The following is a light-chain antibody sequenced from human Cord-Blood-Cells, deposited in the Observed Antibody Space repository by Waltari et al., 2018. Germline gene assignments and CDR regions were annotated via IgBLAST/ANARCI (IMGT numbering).Light chain of an antibody. V-gene: IGLV2-14*01. CDR1: SSDVGGYNY. CDR2: DVG. Sequence: QSALTQPASVSGSPGQSITISCTGTSSDVGGYNYVSWYQQHPGKAPQLMIYDVGKRPSGVSNRFSGSKSGNTASLTISGLQAEDEADYYCSSYTSSSTLYVFGTGTKVTVL. J-gene: IGLJ1*01. CDR3: SSYTSSSTLYV.